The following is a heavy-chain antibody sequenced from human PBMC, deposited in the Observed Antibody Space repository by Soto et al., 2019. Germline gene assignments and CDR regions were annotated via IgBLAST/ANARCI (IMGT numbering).Heavy chain of an antibody. Sequence: SESLCCPCAFDGGSFSVYYWIWIRQPPGKGREWIGEINHSGSTNYNPSHKSRVTISVDTSKNQFSLKMRSVTAADTAVYYCARGNILAGYYTGSPYSGMHVWGHGTTVTVSS. J-gene: IGHJ6*01. CDR1: GGSFSVYY. V-gene: IGHV4-34*01. CDR3: ARGNILAGYYTGSPYSGMHV. D-gene: IGHD3-9*01. CDR2: INHSGST.